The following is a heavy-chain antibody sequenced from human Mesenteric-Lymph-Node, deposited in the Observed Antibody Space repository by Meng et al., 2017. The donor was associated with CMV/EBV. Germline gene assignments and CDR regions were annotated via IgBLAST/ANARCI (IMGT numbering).Heavy chain of an antibody. D-gene: IGHD3-16*02. Sequence: SETLSLTCTVSGASLSNYYWSWVRQPPGKGLEWIGYIYYSGATNYNPSLKSRVTISVDTSKNQLSLKLSSVTAADTAVYYCARHVIAVSWFDPWGQGTLVTVSS. CDR3: ARHVIAVSWFDP. J-gene: IGHJ5*02. CDR2: IYYSGAT. CDR1: GASLSNYY. V-gene: IGHV4-59*08.